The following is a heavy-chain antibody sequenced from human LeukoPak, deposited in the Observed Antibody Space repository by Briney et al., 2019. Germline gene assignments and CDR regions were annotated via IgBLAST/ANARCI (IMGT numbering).Heavy chain of an antibody. Sequence: PGRSLRLSCAASGFAFSSYAMHWVRQAPGKGLEWVAIISYDGITEDYSDSVKGRFTISRDDAKNSLYLQMNSLRGEDTAVYYCASWAGTTAGFSGPFDFWGQGTLVTVSS. CDR3: ASWAGTTAGFSGPFDF. V-gene: IGHV3-30*04. CDR1: GFAFSSYA. D-gene: IGHD6-25*01. CDR2: ISYDGITE. J-gene: IGHJ4*02.